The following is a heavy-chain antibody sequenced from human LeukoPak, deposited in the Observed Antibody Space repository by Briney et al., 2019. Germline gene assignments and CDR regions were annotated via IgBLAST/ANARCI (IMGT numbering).Heavy chain of an antibody. Sequence: ASVKVSCKASGYTFTSYGITWVRQAPGQGLEWMGRIIPILGIANYAQKLQGRVTMTTDTSTSTAYMELRGLRSDDTAVYYCAGIYYYDSSGPPHAFDIWGQGTMVTVSS. CDR3: AGIYYYDSSGPPHAFDI. V-gene: IGHV1-18*01. D-gene: IGHD3-22*01. CDR2: IIPILGIA. J-gene: IGHJ3*02. CDR1: GYTFTSYG.